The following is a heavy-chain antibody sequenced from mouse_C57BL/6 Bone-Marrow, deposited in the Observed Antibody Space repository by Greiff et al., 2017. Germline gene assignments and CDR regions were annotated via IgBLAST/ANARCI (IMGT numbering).Heavy chain of an antibody. CDR3: TREGTRAWFAY. J-gene: IGHJ3*01. Sequence: EVKLMESGEGLVKPGGSLKLSCAASGFTFSSYAMSWVRQTPEKRLEWVAYISSGGDYIYYADTVKGRFTISRDNARNTLYLQMSSLKSEDTAMYYCTREGTRAWFAYWGQGTLVTVSA. CDR2: ISSGGDYI. CDR1: GFTFSSYA. V-gene: IGHV5-9-1*02. D-gene: IGHD3-3*01.